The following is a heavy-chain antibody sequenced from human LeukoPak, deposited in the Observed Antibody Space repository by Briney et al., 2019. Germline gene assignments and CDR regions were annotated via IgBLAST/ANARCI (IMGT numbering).Heavy chain of an antibody. D-gene: IGHD6-13*01. Sequence: SETLSLTCAVYGGSFSGYYWSWIRQPPGKGLEWIGEINHSGSTNYNPSLKSRVTISVDTSKNQFSLKLSSVTAADTAVYYCARASSSWYRVIDYWGQGTLVTVSS. J-gene: IGHJ4*02. CDR2: INHSGST. CDR3: ARASSSWYRVIDY. CDR1: GGSFSGYY. V-gene: IGHV4-34*01.